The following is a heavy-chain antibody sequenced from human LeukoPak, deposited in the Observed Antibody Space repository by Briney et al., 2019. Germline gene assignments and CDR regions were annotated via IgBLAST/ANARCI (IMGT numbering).Heavy chain of an antibody. CDR2: INEDGSTT. D-gene: IGHD1-26*01. J-gene: IGHJ4*02. V-gene: IGHV3-74*01. Sequence: GGSLRLSCAASGFTFSSNWMHWVRQAPGKGLVWVSRINEDGSTTNYADSVEGRSTIFRDNAKNTLYLQMNSLRAEDTAVYYCVRDLGGRSGHWGQGTLVTVSS. CDR3: VRDLGGRSGH. CDR1: GFTFSSNW.